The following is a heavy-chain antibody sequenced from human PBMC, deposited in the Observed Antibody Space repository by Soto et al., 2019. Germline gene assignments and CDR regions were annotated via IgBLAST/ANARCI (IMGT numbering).Heavy chain of an antibody. CDR1: GGSISSSAYF. CDR2: VHYSGNT. Sequence: SETLSRTCTVSGGSISSSAYFWGWVRQPTGKGLEWVGAVHYSGNTNYNPSLQSRVSISVDTSQNHFSLRLRSVTAADTAVYYCARHRWGSGSYSGLLDFWGQGALVTVSS. V-gene: IGHV4-39*01. J-gene: IGHJ4*02. D-gene: IGHD3-10*01. CDR3: ARHRWGSGSYSGLLDF.